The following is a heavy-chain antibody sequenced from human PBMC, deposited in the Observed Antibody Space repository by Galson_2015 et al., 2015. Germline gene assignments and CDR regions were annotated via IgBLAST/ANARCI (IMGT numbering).Heavy chain of an antibody. CDR2: ISSSYNT. D-gene: IGHD2-15*01. J-gene: IGHJ4*02. CDR3: ARDYCSRGSCYFIDY. CDR1: GSTFSSYS. V-gene: IGHV3-21*01. Sequence: SLRLSCAASGSTFSSYSMNWVRQAPGKGLEWVSSISSSYNTYYADSVKGRFTISRDNAKNSLYLQMDSLSAEDTAVYYCARDYCSRGSCYFIDYWGQGTLVTVSS.